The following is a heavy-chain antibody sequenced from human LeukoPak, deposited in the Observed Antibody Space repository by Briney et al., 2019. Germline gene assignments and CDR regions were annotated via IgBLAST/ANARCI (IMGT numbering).Heavy chain of an antibody. CDR2: ISGSGGST. V-gene: IGHV3-23*01. D-gene: IGHD1-14*01. Sequence: GGSLRLSCAASGFTFSSYAXSWVXQXXXXGLEWVSAISGSGGSTYYADSVKGRFTISRDNSKNTLYLQMNSLRAEDTAVDYCAKHNHRVYWGQGTLVTVSS. CDR3: AKHNHRVY. CDR1: GFTFSSYA. J-gene: IGHJ4*02.